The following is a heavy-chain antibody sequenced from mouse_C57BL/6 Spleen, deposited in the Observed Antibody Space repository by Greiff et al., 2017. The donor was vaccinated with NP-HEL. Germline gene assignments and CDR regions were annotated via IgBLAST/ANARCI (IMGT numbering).Heavy chain of an antibody. Sequence: QVQLQQSGAELVRPGASVKLSCKASGYTFTDYYINWVKQRPGQGLEWIARIYPGSGNTYYNEKFKGKATLTAEKSSSTAYMQLSSLTSEDSAVYFCAREVYYDYDEDWYFDVWGTGTTVTVSS. CDR3: AREVYYDYDEDWYFDV. CDR2: IYPGSGNT. V-gene: IGHV1-76*01. J-gene: IGHJ1*03. D-gene: IGHD2-4*01. CDR1: GYTFTDYY.